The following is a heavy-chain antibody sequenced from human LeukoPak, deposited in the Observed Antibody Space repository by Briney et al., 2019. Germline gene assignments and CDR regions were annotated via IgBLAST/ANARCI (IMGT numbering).Heavy chain of an antibody. J-gene: IGHJ4*02. V-gene: IGHV3-7*01. CDR3: ARDLAYSRLDY. D-gene: IGHD5-18*01. Sequence: GGSLRLSCAVSGLTFSSSWMYWVRQAPGKGLEWVASISPDGNKKYSADSVKGRFTISRDNAENSLYLQMNSLRVEVTAFYYCARDLAYSRLDYWGQGMLVTVSS. CDR1: GLTFSSSW. CDR2: ISPDGNKK.